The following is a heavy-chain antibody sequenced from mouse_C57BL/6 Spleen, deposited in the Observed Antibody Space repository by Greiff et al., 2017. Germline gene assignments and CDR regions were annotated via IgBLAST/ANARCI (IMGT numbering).Heavy chain of an antibody. J-gene: IGHJ2*01. D-gene: IGHD4-1*01. V-gene: IGHV1-52*01. CDR3: ARGGLGRGYFDY. Sequence: QVQLQQPGAELVRPGSSVKLSCKASGYTFTSYWMHWVKQRPIQGLEWIGNIDPSDSETHYNQKFKDKATLTVDKSSSTAYMQLSRLTSEDSAVYYCARGGLGRGYFDYWGQGTTLTVSS. CDR1: GYTFTSYW. CDR2: IDPSDSET.